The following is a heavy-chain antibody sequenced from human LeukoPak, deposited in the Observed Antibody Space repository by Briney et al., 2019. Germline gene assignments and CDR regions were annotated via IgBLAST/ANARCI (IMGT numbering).Heavy chain of an antibody. CDR1: GYTFTSYG. D-gene: IGHD1-26*01. V-gene: IGHV1-18*01. J-gene: IGHJ4*02. CDR3: ARDRGIVGATTVDY. Sequence: ASVKVSCKASGYTFTSYGISWVRQAPGQGLEWMGWISAYNGNTNYAQKLQGRVTMTTDTSTSTAYMELRSLRSDDTAVYYCARDRGIVGATTVDYWGPGTLVTVSS. CDR2: ISAYNGNT.